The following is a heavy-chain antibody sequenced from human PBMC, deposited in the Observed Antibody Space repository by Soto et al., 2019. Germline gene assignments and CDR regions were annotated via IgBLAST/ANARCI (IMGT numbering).Heavy chain of an antibody. D-gene: IGHD6-19*01. CDR2: IYPGDSDT. CDR3: ARRLSTGWFFDF. V-gene: IGHV5-51*01. Sequence: GDILTISFKNNGYSFTSYWIGWVRQMPGKGLEWMGIIYPGDSDTRYSPSFQGQVAFSADKSISTAYLQGSGLKASDTAIYYCARRLSTGWFFDFWGQGTLVTVSS. J-gene: IGHJ4*02. CDR1: GYSFTSYW.